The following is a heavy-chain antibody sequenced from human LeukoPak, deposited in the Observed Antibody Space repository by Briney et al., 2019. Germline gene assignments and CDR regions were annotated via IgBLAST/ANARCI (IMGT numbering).Heavy chain of an antibody. CDR2: IYYSGST. J-gene: IGHJ4*02. Sequence: SETLSLTCTVSGGTISSGGYYWGWIRQHPGKGPEWIGYIYYSGSTYYNPSLKSRVTISVDTSKNQFSLKLSSVTAADTAVYYCARGSYADYDFWSGYFNWGQGTLVTVSS. V-gene: IGHV4-31*03. D-gene: IGHD3-3*01. CDR3: ARGSYADYDFWSGYFN. CDR1: GGTISSGGYY.